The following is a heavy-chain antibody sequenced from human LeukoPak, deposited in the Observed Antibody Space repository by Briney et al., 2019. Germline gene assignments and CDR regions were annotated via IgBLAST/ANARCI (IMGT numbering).Heavy chain of an antibody. CDR1: GYTFTSYD. CDR2: MNPNSGNT. V-gene: IGHV1-8*01. Sequence: ASVKVSCKASGYTFTSYDINWVRQATGQGLEWMGWMNPNSGNTGYAQKFQGRVTMTRNTSISTAYMELSSLRSEDTAVYYCARGTYCSSTSCYVQDWIDPWGQGTLVTVSS. J-gene: IGHJ5*02. CDR3: ARGTYCSSTSCYVQDWIDP. D-gene: IGHD2-2*01.